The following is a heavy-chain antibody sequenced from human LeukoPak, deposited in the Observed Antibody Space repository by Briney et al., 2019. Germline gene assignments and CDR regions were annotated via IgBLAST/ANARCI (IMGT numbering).Heavy chain of an antibody. Sequence: PSETLSLTCTVSGGSISSGGYYWSWIRQPPGKGLEWIGYIYYSGSTYYNPSLKSRVTISVDTSKNQFSLKLSSVTAADAAVYYCARDHDCSGGSCYHYWGQGTLVTVSS. V-gene: IGHV4-30-4*01. CDR1: GGSISSGGYY. CDR3: ARDHDCSGGSCYHY. J-gene: IGHJ4*02. CDR2: IYYSGST. D-gene: IGHD2-15*01.